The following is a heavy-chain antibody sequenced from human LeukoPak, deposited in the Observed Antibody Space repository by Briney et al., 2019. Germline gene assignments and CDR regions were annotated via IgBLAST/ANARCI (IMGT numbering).Heavy chain of an antibody. CDR3: ASHYYDSSGYYDNWFDP. V-gene: IGHV4-4*07. D-gene: IGHD3-22*01. CDR2: IYTSGST. J-gene: IGHJ5*02. Sequence: KTSETLSLTCTVSGGSISSYYWSWIRQPAGKGLEWIGRIYTSGSTNYNPSLKSRVTMSVDTSKNQFSLKLSSVTAADTAVYYCASHYYDSSGYYDNWFDPWGQGTLVTVSS. CDR1: GGSISSYY.